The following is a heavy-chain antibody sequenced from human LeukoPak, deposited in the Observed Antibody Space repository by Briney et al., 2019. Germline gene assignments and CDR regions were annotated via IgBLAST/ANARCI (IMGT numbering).Heavy chain of an antibody. V-gene: IGHV4-38-2*02. Sequence: SETLSLTCTVSGYSISSGYYWGWIRQPPGKGLEWIGSIYYSGSTYYNPSLKSRVTISVDTSKNQFSLKLSSVTAADTAVYYCARAPTLWFGEFYFDYWGQGTLVTVSS. CDR2: IYYSGST. CDR3: ARAPTLWFGEFYFDY. CDR1: GYSISSGYY. D-gene: IGHD3-10*01. J-gene: IGHJ4*02.